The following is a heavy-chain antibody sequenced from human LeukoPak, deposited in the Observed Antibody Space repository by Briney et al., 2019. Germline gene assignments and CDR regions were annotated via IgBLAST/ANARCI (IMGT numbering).Heavy chain of an antibody. Sequence: SETLSLTCTVSGSSISSYYWTWVRQPPGRGLEWNGYIYYRGSTTYNPSLKSRVTISVDTSESQFSLKLSSVTAADTAVYYCARERLVEMATRYFDLWGRGTLVTVSS. D-gene: IGHD5-24*01. CDR2: IYYRGST. CDR3: ARERLVEMATRYFDL. J-gene: IGHJ2*01. CDR1: GSSISSYY. V-gene: IGHV4-59*01.